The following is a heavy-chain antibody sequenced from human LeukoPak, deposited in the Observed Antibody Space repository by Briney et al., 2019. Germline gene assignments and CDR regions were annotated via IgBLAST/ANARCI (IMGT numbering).Heavy chain of an antibody. CDR3: ARYPYDSSGPSAFDV. CDR2: INPNSGNT. J-gene: IGHJ3*01. Sequence: ASVKVSCKDSGYTFTRYSTNSVRHAPGQGLERMGHINPNSGNTGYAQKFQRRVTITRNTSISTAYMELSSVRSEGTAVYYCARYPYDSSGPSAFDVWSQGTMVTVSS. V-gene: IGHV1-8*01. D-gene: IGHD3-22*01. CDR1: GYTFTRYS.